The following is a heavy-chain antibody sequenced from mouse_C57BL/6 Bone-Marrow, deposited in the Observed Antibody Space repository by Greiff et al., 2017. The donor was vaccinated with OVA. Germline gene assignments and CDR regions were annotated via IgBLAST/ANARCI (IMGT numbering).Heavy chain of an antibody. D-gene: IGHD2-1*01. J-gene: IGHJ1*03. CDR1: GFTFTDYY. CDR2: IRNKANGYTT. CDR3: ASHLIYYGNYWYFDV. Sequence: EVKLVESGGGLVQPGGSLSLSCAASGFTFTDYYMSWVRQPPGKALEWLGFIRNKANGYTTEYSASVKGRFTISRDNSQSILYLQMNALRAEDSATYYCASHLIYYGNYWYFDVWGTGTTVTVSS. V-gene: IGHV7-3*01.